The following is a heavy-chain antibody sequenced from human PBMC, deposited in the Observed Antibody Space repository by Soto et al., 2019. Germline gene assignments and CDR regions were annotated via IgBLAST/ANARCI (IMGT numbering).Heavy chain of an antibody. J-gene: IGHJ6*02. V-gene: IGHV6-1*01. CDR1: GDSVSSNSAT. CDR3: ARGGKDMATKAYYYNYGMDV. D-gene: IGHD2-15*01. CDR2: TYYRSKWYN. Sequence: SQTLSLTCAISGDSVSSNSATWNWIRQSPSRGLEWLGRTYYRSKWYNDYAVSVKSLITINPDTSKNQFSLQLDSVTPEDTAVYYCARGGKDMATKAYYYNYGMDVWGQGTTVTVSS.